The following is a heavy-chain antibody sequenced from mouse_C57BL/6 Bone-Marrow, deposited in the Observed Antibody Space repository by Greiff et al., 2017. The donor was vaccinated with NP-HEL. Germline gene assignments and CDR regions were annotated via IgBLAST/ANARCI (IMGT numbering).Heavy chain of an antibody. D-gene: IGHD2-4*01. CDR3: ARHGDYDRTWFAY. Sequence: QVQLKQSGPGLVAPSQSLSITCTVSGFSLTSYGVHWVRQPPGKGLEWLVVIWSDGSTTYNSALKSRLSISKDNSKSQVFLKMNSLQTDDTAMYYCARHGDYDRTWFAYWGQGTLVTVSA. V-gene: IGHV2-6-1*01. CDR1: GFSLTSYG. J-gene: IGHJ3*01. CDR2: IWSDGST.